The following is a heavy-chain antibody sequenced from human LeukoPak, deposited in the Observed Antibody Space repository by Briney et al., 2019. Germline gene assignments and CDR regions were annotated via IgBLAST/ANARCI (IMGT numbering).Heavy chain of an antibody. V-gene: IGHV1-18*01. D-gene: IGHD6-13*01. CDR2: ISAYNGNT. CDR1: GYTFISYG. Sequence: GAPVKVSCKASGYTFISYGISWVRQAPGQGLEWMGWISAYNGNTNYAQKLQGRVTMTTDTSTSTAYMELRSLRSDDTAVYYCARTYSSSWMPYYFDYWGQGTLVTVSS. CDR3: ARTYSSSWMPYYFDY. J-gene: IGHJ4*02.